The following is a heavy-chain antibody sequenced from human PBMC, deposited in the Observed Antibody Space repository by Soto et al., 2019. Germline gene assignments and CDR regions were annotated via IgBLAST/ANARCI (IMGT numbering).Heavy chain of an antibody. CDR3: ARWGTTGGLDV. J-gene: IGHJ1*01. CDR1: GFTFRSYV. Sequence: QVHLVESGGGVVQPGTSLRVSCVGSGFTFRSYVIHWVRQPPGKGLEWVALTSYDGSDKYYGDSVRGRFTISRDNSRNTVDLQMDSLRLEDTALYYCARWGTTGGLDVWGQGTLVSVSS. V-gene: IGHV3-30*19. D-gene: IGHD3-16*01. CDR2: TSYDGSDK.